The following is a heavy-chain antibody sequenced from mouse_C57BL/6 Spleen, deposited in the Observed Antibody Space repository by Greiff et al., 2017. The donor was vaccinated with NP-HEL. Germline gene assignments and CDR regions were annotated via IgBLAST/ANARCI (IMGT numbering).Heavy chain of an antibody. J-gene: IGHJ4*01. D-gene: IGHD2-1*01. V-gene: IGHV1-69*01. CDR3: ARRDGNYAMDY. CDR2: IDPSDSYT. Sequence: VQLQQSGAELVMPGASVKLSCKASGYTFTSYWMHWVKQRPGQGLEWIGEIDPSDSYTNYNQKFKGKSTLTVDTSSSTAYMQLSSLTSEDSAVYYCARRDGNYAMDYWGQGTSVTVSS. CDR1: GYTFTSYW.